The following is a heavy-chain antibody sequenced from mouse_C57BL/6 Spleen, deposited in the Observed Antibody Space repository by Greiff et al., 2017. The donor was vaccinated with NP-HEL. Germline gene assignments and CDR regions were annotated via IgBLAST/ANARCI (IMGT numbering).Heavy chain of an antibody. CDR3: ARDLDSDDGAWFAY. Sequence: DVHLVESGGGLVKPGGSLKLSCAASGFTFSSYAMSWVRQTPEKRLEWVATISDGGSYTYYPDNVKGRFTISRDNAKNNLYLQLSHLKSEDTAMYYCARDLDSDDGAWFAYWGQGTLVTVSA. D-gene: IGHD2-4*01. CDR2: ISDGGSYT. J-gene: IGHJ3*01. V-gene: IGHV5-4*01. CDR1: GFTFSSYA.